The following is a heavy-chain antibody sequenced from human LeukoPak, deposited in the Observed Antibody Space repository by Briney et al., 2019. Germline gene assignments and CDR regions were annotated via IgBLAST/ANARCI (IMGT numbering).Heavy chain of an antibody. D-gene: IGHD3-3*02. Sequence: GGSLRLSCAASGFTFSRHWMSWVRQAPGKGLEWVSGVSGSGGVTYHAESVKGRFTISRDNSKNTLHLQMNSLRAEDTAVYYCATFLAIVTARDSLYFQHWGQGTLVTVSS. CDR1: GFTFSRHW. CDR3: ATFLAIVTARDSLYFQH. V-gene: IGHV3-23*01. J-gene: IGHJ1*01. CDR2: VSGSGGVT.